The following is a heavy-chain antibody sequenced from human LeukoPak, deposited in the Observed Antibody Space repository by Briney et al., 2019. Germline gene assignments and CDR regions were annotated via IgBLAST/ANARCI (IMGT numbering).Heavy chain of an antibody. CDR2: ISGSGGST. D-gene: IGHD3-9*01. J-gene: IGHJ4*02. V-gene: IGHV3-23*01. Sequence: PGGSLRLSCAASGFTFSSYAMSWVRQAPGKGLEWVSAISGSGGSTYYADFVKGRFTISRDNSKNTLYLQMNSLRAEDTAVYYCAKPYYDILTGSPIDYWGQGTLVTVSS. CDR1: GFTFSSYA. CDR3: AKPYYDILTGSPIDY.